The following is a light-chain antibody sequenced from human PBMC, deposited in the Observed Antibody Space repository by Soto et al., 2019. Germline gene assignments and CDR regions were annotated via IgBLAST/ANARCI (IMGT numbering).Light chain of an antibody. V-gene: IGKV3D-15*01. J-gene: IGKJ1*01. CDR1: QNVDSN. CDR3: QQYHNWWT. Sequence: EIVLPQSPGTLSLSPGSGAALSCRASQNVDSNLAWYQQKPGQAPRLLIYGASTRATGIPARFSSSGSGTDFTLTISRLQSEDFVVYYCQQYHNWWTFGQGTK. CDR2: GAS.